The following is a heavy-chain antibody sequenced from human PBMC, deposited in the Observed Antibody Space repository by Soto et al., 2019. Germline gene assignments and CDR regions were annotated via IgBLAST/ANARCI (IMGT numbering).Heavy chain of an antibody. CDR2: ISPMFGAA. V-gene: IGHV1-69*19. CDR3: AREVQVHTPAFVY. J-gene: IGHJ4*02. D-gene: IGHD3-10*01. CDR1: GGTFNTYA. Sequence: QVQLVQSGAEMKKPGSSVKVSCQSSGGTFNTYAMNWVRQAPGQGPEWMGDISPMFGAANYAPKFQGRVTITADESTGTSXMXLXXXXSEDTALYFCAREVQVHTPAFVYWGQGTLVTV.